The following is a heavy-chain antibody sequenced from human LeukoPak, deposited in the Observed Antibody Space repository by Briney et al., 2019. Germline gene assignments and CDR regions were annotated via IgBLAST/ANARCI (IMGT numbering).Heavy chain of an antibody. J-gene: IGHJ3*02. CDR1: GGSISSDY. D-gene: IGHD3-3*01. V-gene: IGHV4-4*07. Sequence: SETLSLTCTVSGGSISSDYWSWIRQPAGKGLEWIGRIYTSGSTNYNPSLKSRVTMSVDTSKNQFSLKLSSVTAADTAVYYCAREEDFGRAFDIWGQGTMVTVSS. CDR3: AREEDFGRAFDI. CDR2: IYTSGST.